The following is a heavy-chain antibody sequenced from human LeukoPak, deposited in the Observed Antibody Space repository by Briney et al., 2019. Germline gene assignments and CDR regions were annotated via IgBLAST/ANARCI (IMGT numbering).Heavy chain of an antibody. V-gene: IGHV3-30*01. Sequence: PGRSLRLSCAASGFTFNSYAMHWVRQAPGKGLEWVAVISYDGSNKYYADSVKGRFTISRDNSKNTLYLQMNSLRAEDTAVYYCARDPGYCSSTSCYFDYWGQGTLVTVSS. CDR1: GFTFNSYA. CDR2: ISYDGSNK. J-gene: IGHJ4*02. D-gene: IGHD2-2*01. CDR3: ARDPGYCSSTSCYFDY.